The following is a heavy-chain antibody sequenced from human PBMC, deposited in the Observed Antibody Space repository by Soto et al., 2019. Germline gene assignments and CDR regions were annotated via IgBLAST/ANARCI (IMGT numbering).Heavy chain of an antibody. V-gene: IGHV1-69*06. CDR1: GGSLNNYA. D-gene: IGHD1-26*01. CDR3: ATEGFGGSYYGH. J-gene: IGHJ4*02. CDR2: IIPLSDTA. Sequence: QMQLVQTGAEVKKPGSSVKVSCRASGGSLNNYALSWVRRAPGQGLEWMGSIIPLSDTAKYAQKFHNRVTITADRSGITAFMELSSLTSEDTAMYYCATEGFGGSYYGHWGQGTLVTVSS.